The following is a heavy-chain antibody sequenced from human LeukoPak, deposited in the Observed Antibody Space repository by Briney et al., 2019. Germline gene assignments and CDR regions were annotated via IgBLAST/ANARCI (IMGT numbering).Heavy chain of an antibody. J-gene: IGHJ3*02. CDR2: IYNSGST. D-gene: IGHD4-17*01. CDR3: ARQHDYGDYNAFDI. CDR1: GGSISSSSYS. Sequence: SETLSLTCTVSGGSISSSSYSWGWIRQPPGKGLEWIGSIYNSGSTYYNPSLKSRVTISVDTSKNQFSLKLSSVTAADTAVYYCARQHDYGDYNAFDIWGQGTMVTVSS. V-gene: IGHV4-39*01.